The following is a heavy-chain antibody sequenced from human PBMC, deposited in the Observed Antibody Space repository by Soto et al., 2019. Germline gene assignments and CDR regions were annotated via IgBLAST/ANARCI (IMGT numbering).Heavy chain of an antibody. CDR1: GGSISGEGYY. J-gene: IGHJ5*02. CDR3: ARAWTATAGWAKWFDR. D-gene: IGHD6-13*01. Sequence: QVQLQESGPGLVEPSQTLSLTCTVSGGSISGEGYYWSWIRQYSGRGLEWIGYIHYSGSTYSNPSLXSXVXIXXDTSKTQCFLTLTSVTAADTAVYYCARAWTATAGWAKWFDRWGQGTLVTVSS. CDR2: IHYSGST. V-gene: IGHV4-31*03.